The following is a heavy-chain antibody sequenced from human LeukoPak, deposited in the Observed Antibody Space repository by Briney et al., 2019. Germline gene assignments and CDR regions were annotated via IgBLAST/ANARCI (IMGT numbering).Heavy chain of an antibody. Sequence: PGGSLRLSCAASGFTFSSYSMNWVRQAPGKGLEWVANIKQDGSEKYYVDSVKGRFTISRDNAKNSLYLQMNSLRAEDTAVYYCARGPYYYGMDVWGQGTTVTVSS. CDR1: GFTFSSYS. CDR3: ARGPYYYGMDV. J-gene: IGHJ6*02. CDR2: IKQDGSEK. V-gene: IGHV3-7*04.